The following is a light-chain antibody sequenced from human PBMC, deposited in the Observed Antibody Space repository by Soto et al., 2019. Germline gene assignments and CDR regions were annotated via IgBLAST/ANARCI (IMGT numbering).Light chain of an antibody. CDR2: GVI. CDR3: SSYAGSSTV. CDR1: SSDVGGFNY. J-gene: IGLJ7*01. Sequence: QSALTQPASVSGSPGQSITISCTGTSSDVGGFNYVSWYQQHPGKAPKLMLYGVINRPSGVSNRFSGSKSGNTASLTISGLQAEDEADYYCSSYAGSSTVFGGGTQLTVL. V-gene: IGLV2-14*01.